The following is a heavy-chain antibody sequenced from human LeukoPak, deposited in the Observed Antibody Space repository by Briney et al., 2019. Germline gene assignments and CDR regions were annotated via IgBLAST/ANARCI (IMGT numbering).Heavy chain of an antibody. Sequence: GRSLRFSCAASGFTFSSYAMHWVRQAPGKGLEWVAVISYDGSNKYYADSVKGRFTISRDNSKNTLYLQMNSLRAEDTAVYYCARDFSGSYYGTTDYGMDVWGQGTTVTVSS. V-gene: IGHV3-30-3*01. D-gene: IGHD1-26*01. J-gene: IGHJ6*02. CDR2: ISYDGSNK. CDR1: GFTFSSYA. CDR3: ARDFSGSYYGTTDYGMDV.